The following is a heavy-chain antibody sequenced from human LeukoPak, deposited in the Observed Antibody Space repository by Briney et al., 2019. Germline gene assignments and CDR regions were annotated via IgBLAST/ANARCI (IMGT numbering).Heavy chain of an antibody. J-gene: IGHJ5*02. CDR2: INHSGST. V-gene: IGHV4-34*01. D-gene: IGHD2-2*01. CDR1: GGSFSGYY. CDR3: ARGRNVVPAAIDP. Sequence: SETLSLTCAVYGGSFSGYYWSWIRQPPGKGLEWIGEINHSGSTNYNPSLKSRVTISVDTSKNQFSLKLSSVTAADTAVYYCARGRNVVPAAIDPWGQGTLVTVS.